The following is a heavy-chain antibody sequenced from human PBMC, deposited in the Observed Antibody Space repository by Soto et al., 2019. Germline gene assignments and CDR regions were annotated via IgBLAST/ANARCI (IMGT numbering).Heavy chain of an antibody. D-gene: IGHD4-17*01. V-gene: IGHV3-9*01. CDR1: GFTFDDYA. Sequence: EVQLVESGGGFVQPGRSLRLSCAASGFTFDDYAMHWVRQAPGKGLEWVSGISWNSGSIGYADSVKGRFTISRDNAKNSLYLQMNSLRAEDTALYYCAKDIENYGDFTASLDYWGQGTLVTVSS. CDR2: ISWNSGSI. CDR3: AKDIENYGDFTASLDY. J-gene: IGHJ4*02.